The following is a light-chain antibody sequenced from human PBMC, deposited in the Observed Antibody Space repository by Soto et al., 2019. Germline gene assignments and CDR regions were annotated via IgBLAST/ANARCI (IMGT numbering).Light chain of an antibody. CDR2: AAS. V-gene: IGKV1-39*01. J-gene: IGKJ2*01. CDR3: QHSYSTPYT. CDR1: QSISSY. Sequence: DIQMTQSPSSLSASVGDRVTITCRASQSISSYLNWYQQKPWKAPKLLIYAASSLQSVGPSRFSGSGSGTDFTLTISSLQPDDFATYYCQHSYSTPYTFGHGTKLEIK.